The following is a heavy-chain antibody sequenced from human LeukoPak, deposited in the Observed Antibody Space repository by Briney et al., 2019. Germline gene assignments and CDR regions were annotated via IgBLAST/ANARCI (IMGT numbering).Heavy chain of an antibody. CDR2: ISSSGGTT. CDR1: GFTFSDYY. D-gene: IGHD5-18*01. Sequence: GGSLRLSCAASGFTFSDYYMTWIRQAPGKGLEWVSYISSSGGTTYYPDSVKGRFTISRDNAKNSLYLQMNSLRAEDAAVYYCTADIPGDSYPFDYWGQGTLVTVSS. V-gene: IGHV3-11*01. CDR3: TADIPGDSYPFDY. J-gene: IGHJ4*02.